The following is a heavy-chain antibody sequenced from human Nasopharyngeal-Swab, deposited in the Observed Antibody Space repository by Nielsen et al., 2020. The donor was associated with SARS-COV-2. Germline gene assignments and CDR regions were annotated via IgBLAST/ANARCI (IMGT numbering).Heavy chain of an antibody. CDR2: ISSSSSYI. CDR3: ASGPLGAGRHDYYYYGMDV. CDR1: GFNFSSYS. Sequence: GESLQISCAGSGFNFSSYSMNWVRQAPGKGLEWVSSISSSSSYIYYADSVKGRFTISRDNAKNSLYLQMNSLRAEDTAVYYCASGPLGAGRHDYYYYGMDVWGQGTTVTVSS. D-gene: IGHD3-3*01. J-gene: IGHJ6*02. V-gene: IGHV3-21*01.